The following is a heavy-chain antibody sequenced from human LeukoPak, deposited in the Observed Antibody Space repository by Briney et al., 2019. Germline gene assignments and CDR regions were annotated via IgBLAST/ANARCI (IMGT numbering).Heavy chain of an antibody. CDR3: ARRMSIAAAGIDAFDI. CDR2: IYYSGST. Sequence: SETLSLTCTVSSGSISSYYWSWIRQPPGKGLEWIGYIYYSGSTNYNPSLKSRVTISVDTSKNQFSLKLSSVTAADTAVYYCARRMSIAAAGIDAFDIWGQGTMVTVSS. CDR1: SGSISSYY. J-gene: IGHJ3*02. V-gene: IGHV4-59*08. D-gene: IGHD6-13*01.